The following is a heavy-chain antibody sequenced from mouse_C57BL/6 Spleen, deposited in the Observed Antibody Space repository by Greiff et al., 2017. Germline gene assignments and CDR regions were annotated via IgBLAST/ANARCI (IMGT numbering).Heavy chain of an antibody. CDR1: GYTFTSYW. Sequence: VQLQQPGAELVRPGSSVKLSCKASGYTFTSYWMHWVKQRPIQGLEWIGNIDPSDSETHYNQKFKDKATLTVDKSSSTAYMQLSSLTSEDSAVYYGARRAVTTVDAMDYWGQGTSVTVSS. J-gene: IGHJ4*01. CDR2: IDPSDSET. V-gene: IGHV1-52*01. CDR3: ARRAVTTVDAMDY. D-gene: IGHD1-1*01.